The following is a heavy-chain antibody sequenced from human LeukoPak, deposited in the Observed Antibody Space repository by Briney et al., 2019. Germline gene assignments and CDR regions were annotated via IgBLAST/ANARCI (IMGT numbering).Heavy chain of an antibody. CDR1: GGSISSYY. V-gene: IGHV4-59*12. CDR3: ARDRYYYGSGSYYFDY. Sequence: SETLSLTCTVSGGSISSYYWSWIRQPPGKGLEWIGFIYYSGSTTYNPSLKSRVTISVDTSKNQFSLKLSSVTAADTAVYYCARDRYYYGSGSYYFDYWGQGTLVTVSS. D-gene: IGHD3-10*01. CDR2: IYYSGST. J-gene: IGHJ4*02.